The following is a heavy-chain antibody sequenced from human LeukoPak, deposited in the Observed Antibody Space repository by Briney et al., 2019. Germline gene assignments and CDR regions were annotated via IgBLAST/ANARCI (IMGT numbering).Heavy chain of an antibody. CDR3: AKVVRGVEYGMDV. Sequence: GGSLRLSCAASGFTFSGSAMHWVRQAPGKGLEWVADISFDANNKDYADSVKRRFTISRDNSKNTLYLQMNSLRGEDTAVYYCAKVVRGVEYGMDVWGQGTTVNVSS. D-gene: IGHD3-10*01. CDR2: ISFDANNK. V-gene: IGHV3-30*04. J-gene: IGHJ6*02. CDR1: GFTFSGSA.